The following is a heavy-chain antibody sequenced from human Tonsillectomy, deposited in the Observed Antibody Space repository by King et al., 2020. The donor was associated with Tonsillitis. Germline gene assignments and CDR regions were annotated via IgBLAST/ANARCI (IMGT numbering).Heavy chain of an antibody. CDR2: ISSSSSYI. CDR1: GFTFSSYS. CDR3: ARGGSPGGWYLDY. D-gene: IGHD6-19*01. J-gene: IGHJ4*02. V-gene: IGHV3-21*01. Sequence: VQLVESGGGLVKPGGSLRLSCAASGFTFSSYSMNWVRQAPGKGLEWVSSISSSSSYIFYADSVKGRFTISRDNAKNSLYLQMNSLRAEDTAVYYCARGGSPGGWYLDYWSQGTLVTVSS.